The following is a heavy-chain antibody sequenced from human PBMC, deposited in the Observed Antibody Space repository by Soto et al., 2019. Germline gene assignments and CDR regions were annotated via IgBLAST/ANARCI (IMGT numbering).Heavy chain of an antibody. J-gene: IGHJ3*02. CDR1: GFTFSSYS. Sequence: GGSLRLSCAASGFTFSSYSMNWVRQAPGKGLEWVSSISSSSSYIYYADSVKGRFTISRDNAKNSLYLQMNSLRAEDTAVYYCARVFGYCSSTSCADDAFDIWGQGTMVTVSS. CDR2: ISSSSSYI. V-gene: IGHV3-21*01. D-gene: IGHD2-2*01. CDR3: ARVFGYCSSTSCADDAFDI.